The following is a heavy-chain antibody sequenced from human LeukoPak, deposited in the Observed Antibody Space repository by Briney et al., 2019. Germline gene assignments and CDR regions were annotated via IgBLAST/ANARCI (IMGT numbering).Heavy chain of an antibody. CDR1: GFTLSTYA. Sequence: PGRSLRLSCAASGFTLSTYAMSWVRQAPGKGLEWVSAISGSGGSTYYADSVKGRFTISRDNSENTLYLQMNSLRAEDTAVYYCAKKGRWLPFFDYWGQGTLVTVSS. J-gene: IGHJ4*02. CDR2: ISGSGGST. D-gene: IGHD5-24*01. V-gene: IGHV3-23*01. CDR3: AKKGRWLPFFDY.